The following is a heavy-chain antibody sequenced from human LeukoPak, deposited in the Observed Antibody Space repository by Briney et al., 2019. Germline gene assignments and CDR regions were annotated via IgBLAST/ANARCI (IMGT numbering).Heavy chain of an antibody. CDR3: ARVDLWSGYYHFDY. CDR2: IIPIFSTA. Sequence: SVKVSCNASGGTFSSYAISWVRQAPGQGLEWMGGIIPIFSTANYAQKFQGRVTITADESTSTAYMELSSLRSEDTAVYYCARVDLWSGYYHFDYWGQGTLVTVSS. CDR1: GGTFSSYA. J-gene: IGHJ4*02. D-gene: IGHD3-3*01. V-gene: IGHV1-69*01.